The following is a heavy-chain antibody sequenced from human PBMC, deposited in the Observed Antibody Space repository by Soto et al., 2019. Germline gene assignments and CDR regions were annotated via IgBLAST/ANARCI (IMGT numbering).Heavy chain of an antibody. CDR2: IRSKAYGGTT. CDR1: GFTSGDYA. J-gene: IGHJ3*02. Sequence: GGSLRLSCTASGFTSGDYAMSWFRQAPGKGLEWVGFIRSKAYGGTTEYAASVKGRFTISRDDSKSIAYLQMNSLKTEDTAVYYCTRDPNPYCSGGSCYSPDAFDIWGQGTMVTVSS. D-gene: IGHD2-15*01. CDR3: TRDPNPYCSGGSCYSPDAFDI. V-gene: IGHV3-49*03.